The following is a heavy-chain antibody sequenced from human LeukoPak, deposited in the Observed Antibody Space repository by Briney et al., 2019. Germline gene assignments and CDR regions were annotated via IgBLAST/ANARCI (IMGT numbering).Heavy chain of an antibody. CDR3: AREGGHIVATTPLDY. D-gene: IGHD5-12*01. CDR1: GYTFTSYG. V-gene: IGHV1-18*01. Sequence: ASVTVSCKASGYTFTSYGISWVRQAPGQGLEWMGWISADNGNTNYAQKLQGRVTMTTDTSTSTAYMELRSLRSDDTAVYYCAREGGHIVATTPLDYWGQGTLVTVSS. J-gene: IGHJ4*02. CDR2: ISADNGNT.